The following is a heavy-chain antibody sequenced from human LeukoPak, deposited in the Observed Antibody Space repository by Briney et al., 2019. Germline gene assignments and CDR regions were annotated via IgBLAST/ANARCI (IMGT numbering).Heavy chain of an antibody. Sequence: SETLSLTCTVSGGSVSIYYWSWIRQPPGKGLEWIGHIFNSGSTYYNPSLKSRVTISVDTSKNQFSLKLSSVTAADSAVYYCARYDFWSGYYPGGYFENWGQGTLVTVSS. CDR1: GGSVSIYY. J-gene: IGHJ4*02. CDR3: ARYDFWSGYYPGGYFEN. V-gene: IGHV4-4*08. CDR2: IFNSGST. D-gene: IGHD3-3*01.